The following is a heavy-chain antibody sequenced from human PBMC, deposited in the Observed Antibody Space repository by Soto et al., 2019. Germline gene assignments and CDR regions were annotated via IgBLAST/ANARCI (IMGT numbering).Heavy chain of an antibody. D-gene: IGHD1-1*01. Sequence: QVQLQESGPGLVKPSETLSLTCTVSGGSISSYYWSWIRQPPGKGLEWIGYIYYSGSTNYNPSLKSRVTISVDTSKNQFSLKLSSVTAADTAVYYCARPRRGTLYWFDPGGQGTLVTVSS. CDR1: GGSISSYY. CDR2: IYYSGST. J-gene: IGHJ5*02. V-gene: IGHV4-59*08. CDR3: ARPRRGTLYWFDP.